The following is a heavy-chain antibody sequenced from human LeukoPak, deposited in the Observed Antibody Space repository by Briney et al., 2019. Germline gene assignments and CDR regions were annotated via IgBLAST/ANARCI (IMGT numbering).Heavy chain of an antibody. V-gene: IGHV3-30*02. CDR2: IRYDGSNK. D-gene: IGHD3-22*01. J-gene: IGHJ4*02. CDR3: AKDGAYYYDSSGYPRV. CDR1: GFTFSSYS. Sequence: PGGSLRLSCAASGFTFSSYSMNWVRQAPGKGLEWVAFIRYDGSNKYYADSVKGRFTISRDNSKNTLYLQMNSLRAEDTAVYYCAKDGAYYYDSSGYPRVWGQGTLVIVSS.